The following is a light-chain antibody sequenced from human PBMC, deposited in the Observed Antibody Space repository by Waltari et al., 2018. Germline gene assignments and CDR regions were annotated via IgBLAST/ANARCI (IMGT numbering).Light chain of an antibody. J-gene: IGKJ2*01. CDR2: YAS. CDR3: QQRSNWTPHT. V-gene: IGKV3-11*01. Sequence: EIVLTQSPATLSLSPGDTATLSCRASQSVGSYLAWYQQRPGQPPRLLIYYASNRATGVPARFRGSGSGTDFTLTISSLEAEDFAVYYCQQRSNWTPHTFGQGARLEIK. CDR1: QSVGSY.